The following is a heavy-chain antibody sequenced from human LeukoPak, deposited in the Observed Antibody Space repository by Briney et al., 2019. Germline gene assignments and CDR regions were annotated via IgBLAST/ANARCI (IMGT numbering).Heavy chain of an antibody. D-gene: IGHD6-19*01. CDR2: ISSSGRTM. V-gene: IGHV3-48*04. J-gene: IGHJ4*02. CDR1: GFTFSSYG. Sequence: GGSLRLSCAASGFTFSSYGMSWVRQAPGKGLEWVSYISSSGRTMYYADSVKGRFTISRDNAKNSLYLQMNSLRAEDTAVYYRAHQSSGWRYYFDYWGQGTLVTVSS. CDR3: AHQSSGWRYYFDY.